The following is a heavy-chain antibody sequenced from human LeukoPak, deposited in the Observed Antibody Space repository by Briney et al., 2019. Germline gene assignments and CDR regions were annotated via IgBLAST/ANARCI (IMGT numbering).Heavy chain of an antibody. Sequence: GGSLRLSCAASGFTFSAYWMSGVRQAPGEGLEWGAHIKQDVSEKYYVDSVKGRFTVSRDNATNSVYLQLRSLRTEDTAAYYCASSRWQAFDSWGQGILVTVSS. CDR3: ASSRWQAFDS. J-gene: IGHJ4*02. CDR1: GFTFSAYW. D-gene: IGHD6-13*01. V-gene: IGHV3-7*02. CDR2: IKQDVSEK.